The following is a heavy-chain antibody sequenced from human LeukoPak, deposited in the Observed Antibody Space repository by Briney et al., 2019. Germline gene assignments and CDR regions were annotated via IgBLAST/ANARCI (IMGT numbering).Heavy chain of an antibody. J-gene: IGHJ5*02. Sequence: GASVKVSCKASGYTFTGYYMHWVRQAPGQGLEWMGRINPNSGGTNYAQKFQGRVTMTRDTSISTAYMELSRLRSDDTAVYYCARLPVGATTRFDPWGQGTLVTVSS. CDR2: INPNSGGT. CDR1: GYTFTGYY. CDR3: ARLPVGATTRFDP. D-gene: IGHD1-26*01. V-gene: IGHV1-2*06.